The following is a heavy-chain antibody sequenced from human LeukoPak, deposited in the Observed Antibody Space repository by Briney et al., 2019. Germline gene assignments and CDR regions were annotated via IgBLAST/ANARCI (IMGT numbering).Heavy chain of an antibody. CDR3: ARGGSTSFDNWFDP. CDR1: GGTFSSYA. V-gene: IGHV1-69*04. D-gene: IGHD2-2*01. CDR2: IIPIFGIA. Sequence: SVKVSCKASGGTFSSYAISWVRQAPGQGLEWIGRIIPIFGIANYAQKFQGRVTITADKSTSTAYMELSSLRSEDTAVYYCARGGSTSFDNWFDPWGQGTLVTVSS. J-gene: IGHJ5*02.